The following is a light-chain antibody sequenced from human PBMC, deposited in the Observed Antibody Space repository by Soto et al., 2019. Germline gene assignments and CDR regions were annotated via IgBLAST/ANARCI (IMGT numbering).Light chain of an antibody. J-gene: IGKJ1*01. CDR1: QSISSY. CDR2: HAS. Sequence: DVQVTQPPSCLAACIGNRVTITCRASQSISSYLNWYQQKPGTAPKALIYHASNLQSGVPSRFSGSGSGTDFTLTICRLEPEDFAVYYCQPYGGLGTFGQGTKVDIK. CDR3: QPYGGLGT. V-gene: IGKV1-39*02.